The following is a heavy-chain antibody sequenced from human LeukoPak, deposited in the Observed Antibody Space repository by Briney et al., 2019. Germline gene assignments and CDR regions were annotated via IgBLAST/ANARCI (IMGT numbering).Heavy chain of an antibody. V-gene: IGHV3-9*01. J-gene: IGHJ4*02. D-gene: IGHD3-10*01. Sequence: PGRSLRLSCAASGFTFDDYAMHWVRQAPGKGLEWVSGISWNSGSIGYADSVKGRFTISRDNAKNSLYLQMNSLRAEDTAVYYCACPRYYGSGSGNDYWGQGTLVTVSS. CDR2: ISWNSGSI. CDR1: GFTFDDYA. CDR3: ACPRYYGSGSGNDY.